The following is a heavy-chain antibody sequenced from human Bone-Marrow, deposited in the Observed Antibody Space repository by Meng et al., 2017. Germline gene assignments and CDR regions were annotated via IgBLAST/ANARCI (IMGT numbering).Heavy chain of an antibody. CDR2: INPNSGGT. D-gene: IGHD3-10*01. CDR1: GYTFTGYY. Sequence: GQLVQAGAEGKKPGASVKVYCKASGYTFTGYYMHWVRQAPGQGLEWMGRINPNSGGTNYAQKFQGRVTMTRDTSISTAYMELSRLRSDDTAVYYCAVHYYGSGSSTFDYWGQGTLVTVSS. CDR3: AVHYYGSGSSTFDY. J-gene: IGHJ4*02. V-gene: IGHV1-2*06.